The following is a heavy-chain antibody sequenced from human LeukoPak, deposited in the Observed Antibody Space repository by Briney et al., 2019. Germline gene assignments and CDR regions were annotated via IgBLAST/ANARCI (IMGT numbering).Heavy chain of an antibody. Sequence: SGTLSLTCAVSGGSISGSNWWTWVRQSPGKGLEWIGEIYHGGSTNYNPSLKSRVTISVDKSKNQFYLNVNSVTAADTAVYYCARTGNTAMVPLDYWGQGTLVTVSS. CDR2: IYHGGST. CDR1: GGSISGSNW. J-gene: IGHJ4*02. V-gene: IGHV4-4*02. D-gene: IGHD5-18*01. CDR3: ARTGNTAMVPLDY.